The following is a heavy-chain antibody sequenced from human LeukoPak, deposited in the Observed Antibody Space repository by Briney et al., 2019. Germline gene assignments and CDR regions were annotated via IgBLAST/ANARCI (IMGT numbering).Heavy chain of an antibody. CDR2: INHSGST. V-gene: IGHV4-34*01. CDR3: ARGNDGIYDSSGYYYYYYGMDV. J-gene: IGHJ6*02. D-gene: IGHD3-22*01. Sequence: PSETLSLTCAVYGGSFSGYYWSWIRQPPGKGLEWIGEINHSGSTNYNPSLKSRVTISVDTSKNQFSLKLSSVTAADTAMYYCARGNDGIYDSSGYYYYYYGMDVWGQGTTVTVSS. CDR1: GGSFSGYY.